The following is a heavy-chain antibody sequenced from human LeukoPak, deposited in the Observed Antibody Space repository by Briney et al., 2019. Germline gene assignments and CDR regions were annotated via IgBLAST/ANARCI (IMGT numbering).Heavy chain of an antibody. CDR1: GYTFTGYY. J-gene: IGHJ3*02. Sequence: GASVKVSCKASGYTFTGYYMHWVRQAPGQGLEWMGWINHNSGGTNYAQKFQGRVTMTRDTSISTAYMELSRLRSDDTAVYYCARESPIYCGGDCSDAFDIWGQGTMVTVSS. CDR2: INHNSGGT. V-gene: IGHV1-2*02. CDR3: ARESPIYCGGDCSDAFDI. D-gene: IGHD2-21*02.